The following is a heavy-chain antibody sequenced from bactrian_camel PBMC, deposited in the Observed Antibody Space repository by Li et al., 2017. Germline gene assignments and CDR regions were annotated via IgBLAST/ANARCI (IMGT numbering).Heavy chain of an antibody. D-gene: IGHD6*01. Sequence: VQLVESGGGLVQPGGSLRLSCAASGFTFSGYGMSWVRQAPGKGLEWVAGINNDGDTTHYADFVKGRFTISQDSGNQTVYLQMNNLKPEDTALYYCAAEGVVAGSRCPDEYNYWGQGTQVTVS. V-gene: IGHV3S40*01. CDR1: GFTFSGYG. J-gene: IGHJ4*01. CDR3: AAEGVVAGSRCPDEYNY. CDR2: INNDGDTT.